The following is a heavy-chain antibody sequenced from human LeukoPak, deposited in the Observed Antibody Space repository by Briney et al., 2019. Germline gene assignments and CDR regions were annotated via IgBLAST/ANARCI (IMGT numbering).Heavy chain of an antibody. J-gene: IGHJ4*02. CDR3: ARGGFLEWLPLDY. D-gene: IGHD3-3*01. V-gene: IGHV1-8*03. Sequence: ASXKVSCKASGYTFTSYDINWVRQAAGQGLEWMGWMDPNSGNTGYAQKFQGRVTITRNTSISTAYMGLSSLRSEDTAVYYCARGGFLEWLPLDYWGQGTLVTVSS. CDR1: GYTFTSYD. CDR2: MDPNSGNT.